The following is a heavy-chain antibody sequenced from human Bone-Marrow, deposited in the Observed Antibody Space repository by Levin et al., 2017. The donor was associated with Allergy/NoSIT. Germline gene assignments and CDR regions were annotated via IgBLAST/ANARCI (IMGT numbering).Heavy chain of an antibody. V-gene: IGHV3-23*01. CDR3: AKARYTGSSIGLDY. CDR1: GFTFSTYA. CDR2: INHSGGST. J-gene: IGHJ4*02. Sequence: GESLKISCAASGFTFSTYAMSWVRQAPGKGLEWVSDINHSGGSTYYADSVEGRFTISRDNSKNRLYLQMNSLKAEDTAVYYCAKARYTGSSIGLDYWGQGTLVTVSS. D-gene: IGHD1-26*01.